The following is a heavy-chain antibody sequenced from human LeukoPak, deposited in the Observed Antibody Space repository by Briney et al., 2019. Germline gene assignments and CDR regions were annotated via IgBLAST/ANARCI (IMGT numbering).Heavy chain of an antibody. V-gene: IGHV3-72*01. J-gene: IGHJ4*02. CDR1: GFTFSDHY. D-gene: IGHD3-22*01. CDR3: ARVASGYYQGYFDY. Sequence: GGSLRLSCAASGFTFSDHYMDWVRQAPGKGLEWVGRTRNKANSYTTGYAASVKGRFTISRDDSKNSLYLQMNSLKTEDTAVYYCARVASGYYQGYFDYWGQGTLVTVSS. CDR2: TRNKANSYTT.